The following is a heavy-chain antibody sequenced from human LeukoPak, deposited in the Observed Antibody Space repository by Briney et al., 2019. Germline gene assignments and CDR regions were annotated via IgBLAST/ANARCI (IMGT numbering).Heavy chain of an antibody. CDR2: IDTSGNT. CDR3: ARAAGGDAVYYGSGRRYYSFYMDV. CDR1: GGSINDYY. V-gene: IGHV4-4*07. J-gene: IGHJ6*03. D-gene: IGHD3-10*01. Sequence: PSETLSLTCTVSGGSINDYYWSWIRQSAGKGLEWIGRIDTSGNTKYTPSLKSRLTMSLDTSKNQFSLKVMSVTAADSAVYCARAAGGDAVYYGSGRRYYSFYMDVWGEGTTVTVAS.